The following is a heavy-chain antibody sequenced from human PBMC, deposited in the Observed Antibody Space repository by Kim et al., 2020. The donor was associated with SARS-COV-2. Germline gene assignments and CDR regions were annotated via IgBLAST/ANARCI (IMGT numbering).Heavy chain of an antibody. CDR3: ARTSGYDFWSGLAY. D-gene: IGHD3-3*01. Sequence: EQKFQGRVTMTRDTSTSTVYMELSSLRSEDTAVYYCARTSGYDFWSGLAYWGQGTLVTVSS. J-gene: IGHJ4*02. V-gene: IGHV1-46*01.